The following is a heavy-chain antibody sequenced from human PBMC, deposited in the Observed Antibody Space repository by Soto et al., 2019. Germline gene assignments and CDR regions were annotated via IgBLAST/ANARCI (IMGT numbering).Heavy chain of an antibody. CDR3: ARESGLAAYCGGDCYYYFDY. CDR2: IIPILGIA. Sequence: ASVKVSCKASGGTFSSYAISWVRQAPGQGLEWMGGIIPILGIANYAQKFQGRVTITADKSTSTAYMELSSLRSEDTDGYYCARESGLAAYCGGDCYYYFDYWGQGTLGTVSS. CDR1: GGTFSSYA. D-gene: IGHD2-21*02. J-gene: IGHJ4*02. V-gene: IGHV1-69*10.